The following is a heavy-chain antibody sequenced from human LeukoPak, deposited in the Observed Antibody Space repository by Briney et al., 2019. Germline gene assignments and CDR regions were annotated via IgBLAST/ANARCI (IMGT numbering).Heavy chain of an antibody. V-gene: IGHV3-23*01. Sequence: GGSLRLSCAASGLTFSSYAMSWVRQAPGKGLEWVSAISGSGGSTYYADSVKGRFTISRDNSKNTLYLQMNSLRAEDTAVYYCAKRRGLELLYYYYMDVWGKGTTVTVSS. CDR1: GLTFSSYA. CDR2: ISGSGGST. CDR3: AKRRGLELLYYYYMDV. D-gene: IGHD1-7*01. J-gene: IGHJ6*03.